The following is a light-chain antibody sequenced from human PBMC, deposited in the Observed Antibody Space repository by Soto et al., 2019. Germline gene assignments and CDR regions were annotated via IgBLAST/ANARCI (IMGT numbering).Light chain of an antibody. CDR2: EVS. CDR3: NSYTSSSTGV. V-gene: IGLV2-14*01. CDR1: SSDVGGYNY. J-gene: IGLJ3*02. Sequence: QSALTQPASVSGSPGQSITISCTGTSSDVGGYNYVSWYQQHPGKAPKLMIYEVSNRPSGVSNRFSGPKSGNTASLTISGLQAEDEADYYCNSYTSSSTGVFGGGTKVTVL.